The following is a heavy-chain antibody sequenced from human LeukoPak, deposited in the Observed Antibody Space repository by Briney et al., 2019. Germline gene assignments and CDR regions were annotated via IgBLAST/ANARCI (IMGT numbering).Heavy chain of an antibody. V-gene: IGHV3-9*01. J-gene: IGHJ4*02. CDR2: ISWNSGSI. Sequence: GRSLRLSCAASGFTFEDYAMNWVRQVPGKGLEWVSGISWNSGSIGYADSVRGRFSISRDNARNSLFLQMNSLRLEDTAVYYCTRLPRKYYYGSGSYSDSWGQGTQVIVSS. CDR1: GFTFEDYA. CDR3: TRLPRKYYYGSGSYSDS. D-gene: IGHD3-10*01.